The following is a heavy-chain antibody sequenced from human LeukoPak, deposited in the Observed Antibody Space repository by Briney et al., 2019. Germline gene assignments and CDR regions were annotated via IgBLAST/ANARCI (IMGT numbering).Heavy chain of an antibody. CDR1: GFTFSSYA. J-gene: IGHJ3*02. V-gene: IGHV3-23*01. CDR3: AKSFLGGSYFRDAFDI. CDR2: ISGSGGST. D-gene: IGHD1-26*01. Sequence: PGGSLRLSCAASGFTFSSYAMSWVRQAPGKGLEWVSAISGSGGSTYYADSVKGRFTISRDNSKNTLYLQMNSLRAEDTAVYYCAKSFLGGSYFRDAFDIWGQGTMVTVSS.